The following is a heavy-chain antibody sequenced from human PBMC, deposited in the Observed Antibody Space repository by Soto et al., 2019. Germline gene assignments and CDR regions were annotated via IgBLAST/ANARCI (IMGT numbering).Heavy chain of an antibody. CDR2: ISYSGST. D-gene: IGHD3-3*01. CDR3: ARAIPYYDFWSGYYTPGGMDV. CDR1: GASITTYY. V-gene: IGHV4-59*01. J-gene: IGHJ6*02. Sequence: PSETLSLTCTASGASITTYYWSWIRQPPGKGLEWIGYISYSGSTDYNPSLKSRVTISFDASKNQISLQVRSATAADAAVYYCARAIPYYDFWSGYYTPGGMDVWGQGTTVTVSS.